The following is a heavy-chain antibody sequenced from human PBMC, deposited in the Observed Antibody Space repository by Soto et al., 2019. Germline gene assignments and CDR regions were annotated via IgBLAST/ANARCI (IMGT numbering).Heavy chain of an antibody. CDR2: INAGNGNT. V-gene: IGHV1-3*01. D-gene: IGHD3-9*01. CDR1: GYTFTSYA. CDR3: ARAHYDILTGYSLNWFDP. Sequence: QVQLVQSGAEVKKPGASVKVSCKASGYTFTSYAMHWVRQALGQRLEWMGWINAGNGNTKYSQKFQGRVTITRDTSASTAYMELSSLRSEDTAVYYCARAHYDILTGYSLNWFDPWGQGTLVTVSS. J-gene: IGHJ5*02.